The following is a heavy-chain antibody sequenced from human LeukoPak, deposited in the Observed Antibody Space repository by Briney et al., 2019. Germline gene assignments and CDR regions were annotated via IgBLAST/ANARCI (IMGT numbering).Heavy chain of an antibody. CDR3: ARDLYYYDSSGYYLWGFDI. CDR2: IYTSGST. V-gene: IGHV4-61*02. J-gene: IGHJ3*02. CDR1: GGSISSGSYY. D-gene: IGHD3-22*01. Sequence: PSDTLSLTCSVSGGSISSGSYYWRWLRQPAGTGLEWLGRIYTSGSTNYNPSLKSRVTISVDTSKNQFSLKLSSVPAADTAVYYCARDLYYYDSSGYYLWGFDIWGQGTMVTVSS.